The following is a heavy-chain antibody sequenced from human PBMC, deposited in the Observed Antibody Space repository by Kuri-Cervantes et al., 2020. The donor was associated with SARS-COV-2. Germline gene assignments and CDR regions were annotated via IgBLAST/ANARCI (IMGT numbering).Heavy chain of an antibody. CDR2: IYYSGST. V-gene: IGHV4-61*01. CDR1: GGSVSSGSYY. D-gene: IGHD3-10*01. Sequence: SETLSLTCTVSGGSVSSGSYYWSWIRQPPGKGLEWIGYIYYSGSTNYNPSLKSRVTISVDTSKNQFSLKLSSVTAADTAVYYCARGHYGSGSYYSAPFDYWGRGTLVTVSS. J-gene: IGHJ4*02. CDR3: ARGHYGSGSYYSAPFDY.